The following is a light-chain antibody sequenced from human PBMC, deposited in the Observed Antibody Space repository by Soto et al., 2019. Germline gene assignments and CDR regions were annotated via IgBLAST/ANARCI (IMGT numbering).Light chain of an antibody. Sequence: QSALTQPASVSGSPGQSITISCTGTSSDVGGYNHVSWYQQHPGKAPKLMIFEVTHRPSGVSRRFSGSKSGNTASLTISGLQAEDEAEYFCSSYTSQNTRVFGGGTKLTVL. CDR3: SSYTSQNTRV. J-gene: IGLJ3*02. V-gene: IGLV2-14*01. CDR2: EVT. CDR1: SSDVGGYNH.